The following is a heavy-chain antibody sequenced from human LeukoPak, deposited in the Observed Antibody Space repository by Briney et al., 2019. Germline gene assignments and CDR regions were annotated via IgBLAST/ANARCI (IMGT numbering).Heavy chain of an antibody. V-gene: IGHV4-59*08. D-gene: IGHD1-26*01. CDR3: ASGTYSYFDY. CDR2: IYYNGDT. Sequence: PSETLSLTCTVSGGSISSYYWSWIRQPPGKGLEWIGYIYYNGDTTYSPSLKSRVTISVDTSKNQFSLKLSSVIAADTAVYYCASGTYSYFDYWGQGTLVTVSS. J-gene: IGHJ4*02. CDR1: GGSISSYY.